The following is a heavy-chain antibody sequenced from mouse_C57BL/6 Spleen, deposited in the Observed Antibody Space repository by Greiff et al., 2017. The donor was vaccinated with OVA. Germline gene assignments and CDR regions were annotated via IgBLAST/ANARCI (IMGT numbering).Heavy chain of an antibody. D-gene: IGHD2-3*01. CDR3: ARLDDGYFGGFAY. V-gene: IGHV1-18*01. Sequence: EVQLQQSGPELVKPGASVKIPCKASGYTFTDYNMDWVKQSHGKSLEWIGDINPNNGGTIYNQKFKGKATLTVDKSSSTAYMELRSLTSEDTAVYYCARLDDGYFGGFAYWGQGTLVTVSA. CDR2: INPNNGGT. J-gene: IGHJ3*01. CDR1: GYTFTDYN.